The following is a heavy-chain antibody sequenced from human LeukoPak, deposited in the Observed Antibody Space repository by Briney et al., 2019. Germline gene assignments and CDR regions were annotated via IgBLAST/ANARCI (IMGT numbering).Heavy chain of an antibody. CDR2: SRTYNGNT. CDR1: GSSFSRYG. V-gene: IGHV1-18*01. J-gene: IGHJ5*02. CDR3: ARDLDYCDSSGSGWFDP. D-gene: IGHD3-22*01. Sequence: ASVKVSCKASGSSFSRYGISWVRQAPGHGLEGRGWSRTYNGNTNNEKKFQVRVTITTDTSTNTAYMEVRSLRSDDRAVYYGARDLDYCDSSGSGWFDPWGQGTLVTVSS.